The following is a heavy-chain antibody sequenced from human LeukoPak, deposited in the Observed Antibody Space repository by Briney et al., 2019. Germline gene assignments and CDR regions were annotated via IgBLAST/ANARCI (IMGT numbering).Heavy chain of an antibody. J-gene: IGHJ4*02. CDR2: INPNSGGT. Sequence: ASVKVSCKASGYTFTGYYIHWVRQAPGQGLEWMGWINPNSGGTNYAQKFRGRVTMTRDTSISTAYMELSRLRSDDTAVYYCARVKNYYDSSGYLYYFDYWGQGTLVTVSS. V-gene: IGHV1-2*02. D-gene: IGHD3-22*01. CDR1: GYTFTGYY. CDR3: ARVKNYYDSSGYLYYFDY.